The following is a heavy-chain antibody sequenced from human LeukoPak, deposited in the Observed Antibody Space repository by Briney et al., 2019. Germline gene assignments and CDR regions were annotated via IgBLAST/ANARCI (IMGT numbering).Heavy chain of an antibody. J-gene: IGHJ3*02. V-gene: IGHV3-21*04. D-gene: IGHD3-22*01. CDR1: GFTFSSYS. CDR2: ISSSSSSYI. Sequence: PGGSLRLSCAASGFTFSSYSMNWVRQAPGKGLEWVSSISSSSSSYIYYADSVEGRFTISRDNAKNSLYLQMNSLRAEDTAVYYCAKNTFQANYYDSPPHAFDIWGQGTMVTVSS. CDR3: AKNTFQANYYDSPPHAFDI.